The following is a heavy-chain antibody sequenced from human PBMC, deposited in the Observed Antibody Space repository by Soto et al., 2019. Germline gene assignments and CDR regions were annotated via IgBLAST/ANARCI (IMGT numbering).Heavy chain of an antibody. CDR1: GGFVSSGSYY. D-gene: IGHD1-1*01. J-gene: IGHJ3*02. CDR3: ARVERGTATTVVDAFDI. V-gene: IGHV4-34*01. Sequence: QVQLQQWGAGLLKPSETLSLTCAVYGGFVSSGSYYWSWIRQPPGKGLEWIGEMSHSGGTHFNPSIKSRVTISVDKSKSQLSLKMSSVTAADTALYYCARVERGTATTVVDAFDIWGPGTMVTVAS. CDR2: MSHSGGT.